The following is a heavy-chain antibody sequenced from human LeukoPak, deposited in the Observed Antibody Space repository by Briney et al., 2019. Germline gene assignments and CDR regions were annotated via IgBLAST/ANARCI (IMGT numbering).Heavy chain of an antibody. CDR2: ISSSGNTI. CDR3: ARGLWLASYFDY. CDR1: GFTFSDYY. V-gene: IGHV3-11*04. Sequence: GGSLRLSCAASGFTFSDYYMSWIRQAPGKGLEWVSYISSSGNTIYYADSVKGRFTISRDNAKNSLYLQVNSLRAEDTAVYYCARGLWLASYFDYWGQGTLVTVSS. J-gene: IGHJ4*02. D-gene: IGHD5-18*01.